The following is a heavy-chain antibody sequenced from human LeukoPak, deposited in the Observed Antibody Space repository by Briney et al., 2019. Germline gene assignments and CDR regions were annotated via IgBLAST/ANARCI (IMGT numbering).Heavy chain of an antibody. V-gene: IGHV1-2*02. J-gene: IGHJ6*02. CDR3: ARVSLGTTVVTPESSYYYGMDV. CDR2: INPNSGGT. CDR1: GYTFTGYY. Sequence: ASVKVSCKASGYTFTGYYMHWVRQAPGQGLEWMGWINPNSGGTNYAQKFQGRVTMTRDTSISTAYMELSRLRSDDTAVYYCARVSLGTTVVTPESSYYYGMDVWGQGTTVTVSS. D-gene: IGHD4-23*01.